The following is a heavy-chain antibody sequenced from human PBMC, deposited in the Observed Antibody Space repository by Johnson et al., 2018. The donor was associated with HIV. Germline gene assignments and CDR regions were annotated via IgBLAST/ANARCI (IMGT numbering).Heavy chain of an antibody. CDR3: AREDQNWNYDHAFDI. V-gene: IGHV3-30*02. CDR2: IRYDGSNK. J-gene: IGHJ3*02. CDR1: GFTFSSYG. D-gene: IGHD1-7*01. Sequence: QMLLVESGGGVVQPGGSLRLSCAASGFTFSSYGMHWVRQAPGKGLEWVAFIRYDGSNKYYADSVKGRFTISRDNSKNTLDLQMNSLRAEDTAVYYCAREDQNWNYDHAFDIWGQGTMVTVSS.